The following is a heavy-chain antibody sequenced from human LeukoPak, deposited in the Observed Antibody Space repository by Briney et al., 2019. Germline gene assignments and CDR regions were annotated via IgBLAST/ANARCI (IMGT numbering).Heavy chain of an antibody. CDR1: GYTFTSYG. Sequence: GASVKVSCKASGYTFTSYGISWVRQAPGQGLEWMGWISACNGNTNYAQKLQGRVTTTTDTSTSTAYMELSSLRSEDTAIYYCARATYYDASGGYSYPDYWYFDLWGRGTLVTVSS. CDR3: ARATYYDASGGYSYPDYWYFDL. D-gene: IGHD3-22*01. J-gene: IGHJ2*01. V-gene: IGHV1-18*01. CDR2: ISACNGNT.